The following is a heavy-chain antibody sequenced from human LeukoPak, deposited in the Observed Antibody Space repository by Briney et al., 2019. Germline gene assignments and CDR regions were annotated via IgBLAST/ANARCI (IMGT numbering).Heavy chain of an antibody. CDR2: INHSGYT. J-gene: IGHJ4*02. CDR1: GVPFSNYY. D-gene: IGHD2-15*01. CDR3: TRAVAGHPD. V-gene: IGHV4-34*01. Sequence: SETLSHTSAVSGVPFSNYYWSWVRQSPRQGLEWIGEINHSGYTNYNPSLKSRVTMSIDTSKNQFSLILTSVTAADAGVYYCTRAVAGHPDWGQGTLVHVSS.